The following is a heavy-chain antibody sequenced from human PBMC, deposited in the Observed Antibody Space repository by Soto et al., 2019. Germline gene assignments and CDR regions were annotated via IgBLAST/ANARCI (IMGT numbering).Heavy chain of an antibody. V-gene: IGHV1-69*13. CDR1: GGTFSSYA. Sequence: SVKVSCKASGGTFSSYAISWVRQAPGQGLEWMGWIIPIFGTANYAQKFKGRVTITEDESTSTAYMKLSSLRSEDTAVYYCARDLGRGYSYADSDYWGHGAVVTVSS. J-gene: IGHJ4*01. D-gene: IGHD5-18*01. CDR3: ARDLGRGYSYADSDY. CDR2: IIPIFGTA.